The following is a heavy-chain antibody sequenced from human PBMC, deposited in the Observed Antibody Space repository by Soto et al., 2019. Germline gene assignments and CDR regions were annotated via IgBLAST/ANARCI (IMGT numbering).Heavy chain of an antibody. CDR3: ARQLCIAEELRDYSGTDV. Sequence: GESLKISWKGSGYSFSSYWIVWVRQMPGKGLERVGIFYPGDSDPRHSPSFQAQVTISADKFISTAYLQWSCLNASGAAMYYCARQLCIAEELRDYSGTDVWGQGTAVTV. V-gene: IGHV5-51*01. D-gene: IGHD6-13*01. CDR1: GYSFSSYW. J-gene: IGHJ6*02. CDR2: FYPGDSDP.